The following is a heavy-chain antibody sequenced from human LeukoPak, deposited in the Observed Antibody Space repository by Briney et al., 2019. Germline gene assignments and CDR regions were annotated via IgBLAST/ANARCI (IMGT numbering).Heavy chain of an antibody. D-gene: IGHD7-27*01. J-gene: IGHJ4*02. Sequence: PGASLRLSCAASGLTFSIYGMSWVRHAPGKGLEWVSAISGSGGGTYYAESVKGRFTVSRDNSKNTLFLQMNSLRAEDTAIYYCAKDLRWGLDYWGLGTLVTVSS. CDR2: ISGSGGGT. CDR3: AKDLRWGLDY. CDR1: GLTFSIYG. V-gene: IGHV3-23*01.